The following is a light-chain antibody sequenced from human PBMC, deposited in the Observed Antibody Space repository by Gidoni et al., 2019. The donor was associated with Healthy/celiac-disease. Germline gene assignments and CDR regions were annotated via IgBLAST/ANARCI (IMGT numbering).Light chain of an antibody. CDR1: QSVSSSY. V-gene: IGKV3-20*01. CDR3: QQYGSSPPCS. CDR2: GAS. J-gene: IGKJ2*04. Sequence: ETVLTQSPCTLSLSPGERATLSCRASQSVSSSYLAWYQQKPGQAPRLLLYGASSRATGIPDRFSGSGSGTDFTLTISRLEPEDFAVYYCQQYGSSPPCSFGQGTKLEIK.